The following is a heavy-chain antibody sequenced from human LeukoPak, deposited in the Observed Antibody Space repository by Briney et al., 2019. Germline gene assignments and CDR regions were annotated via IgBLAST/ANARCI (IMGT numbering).Heavy chain of an antibody. D-gene: IGHD6-19*01. Sequence: PGGSLRLSCTVSGFTFSTAWLNWVRQAPGKGLEWVGRIKSTADGGATDLAAPVKGRFTVSRDDSENTLYLQMKSLTTEDTAVYYCTTGGNVMVAGTRAFGIWGHGTTVIVS. CDR1: GFTFSTAW. CDR2: IKSTADGGAT. CDR3: TTGGNVMVAGTRAFGI. J-gene: IGHJ3*02. V-gene: IGHV3-15*07.